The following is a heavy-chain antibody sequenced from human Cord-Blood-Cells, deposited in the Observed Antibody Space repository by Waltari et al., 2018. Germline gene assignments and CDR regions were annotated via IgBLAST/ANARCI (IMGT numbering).Heavy chain of an antibody. CDR3: ARGLSSSFAFDI. J-gene: IGHJ3*02. D-gene: IGHD6-6*01. CDR1: GGHISGYY. V-gene: IGHV4-34*01. CDR2: INHSGST. Sequence: VQLQQWGAGLLKPSATLYLTCAVYGGHISGYYWRWIRQTHGKGLEWIGEINHSGSTNYNPSLKSLVTISVDTSKNQFSLKLSSVTAADTAVYYCARGLSSSFAFDIWGQGTMVTVSS.